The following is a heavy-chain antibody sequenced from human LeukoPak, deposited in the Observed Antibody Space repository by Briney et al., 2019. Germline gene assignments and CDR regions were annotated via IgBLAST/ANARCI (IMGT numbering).Heavy chain of an antibody. Sequence: SETLSLTCAVYGGSFSGYYWSWIRQPPGKGLEWIGEINHSGSTNYNPSLKSRVTISVDPSKNQFSLKLSSVTAADTAVYYCARGLMVRPWGSYYFDYWGQGTLVTVSS. V-gene: IGHV4-34*01. CDR1: GGSFSGYY. CDR3: ARGLMVRPWGSYYFDY. J-gene: IGHJ4*02. D-gene: IGHD3-10*01. CDR2: INHSGST.